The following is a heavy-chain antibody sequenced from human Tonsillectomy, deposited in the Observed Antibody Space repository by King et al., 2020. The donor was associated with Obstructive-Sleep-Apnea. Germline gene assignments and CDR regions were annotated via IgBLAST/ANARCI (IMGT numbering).Heavy chain of an antibody. J-gene: IGHJ6*02. Sequence: VQLQESGPGLVKPSETLSLTCTVSGGSTSSYYWSWIRQPPGKGLEWIGYIYYSGSTNYNPSLKSRVTIFLDTSKNQFSLKLSSLTAADTAVYYCARSNYYYGMDVWGQGTTVTVSS. V-gene: IGHV4-59*01. CDR3: ARSNYYYGMDV. CDR1: GGSTSSYY. CDR2: IYYSGST.